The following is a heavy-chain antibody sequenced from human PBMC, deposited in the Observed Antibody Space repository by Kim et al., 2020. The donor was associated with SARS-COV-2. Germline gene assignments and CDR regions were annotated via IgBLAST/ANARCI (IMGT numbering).Heavy chain of an antibody. CDR2: INPSGGST. V-gene: IGHV1-46*01. CDR1: GYTFTSYY. D-gene: IGHD3-3*01. CDR3: ARDPVLEWLWGYYMDV. J-gene: IGHJ6*03. Sequence: ASVKVSCKASGYTFTSYYMHWVRQAPGQGLEWMGIINPSGGSTSYAQKFQGRVTMTRDTSTSTVYMELSSLRSEDTAVYYCARDPVLEWLWGYYMDVWGKGTTVTVSS.